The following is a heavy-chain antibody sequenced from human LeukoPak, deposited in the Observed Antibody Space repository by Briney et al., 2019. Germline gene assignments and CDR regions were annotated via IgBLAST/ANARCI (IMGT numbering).Heavy chain of an antibody. V-gene: IGHV4-39*07. D-gene: IGHD3-9*01. J-gene: IGHJ4*02. CDR3: ARKPHYDILTGYYTIDY. Sequence: SETLSLTCTVSGDSISSSSSYWGWIRQPPGKGLEWIGEINHSGGTNYNPSLKSRVTISVDTSKNQFSLKLSSVTAADTAVYYCARKPHYDILTGYYTIDYWGQGTLVTVSS. CDR2: INHSGGT. CDR1: GDSISSSSSY.